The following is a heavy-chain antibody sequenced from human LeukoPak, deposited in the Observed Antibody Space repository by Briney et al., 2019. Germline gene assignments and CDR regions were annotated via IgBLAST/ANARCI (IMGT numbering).Heavy chain of an antibody. Sequence: PGGSLRLSCAASGFTFSSYWMHWVRQAPGKGLVWVSRINSDRSSTSYANSVKGRFTISRDNAKNTLYLQMNSLRAEDTAVYYCARDRSSDACDYWGQGTLVTVSS. V-gene: IGHV3-74*01. CDR2: INSDRSST. J-gene: IGHJ4*02. CDR3: ARDRSSDACDY. CDR1: GFTFSSYW. D-gene: IGHD6-6*01.